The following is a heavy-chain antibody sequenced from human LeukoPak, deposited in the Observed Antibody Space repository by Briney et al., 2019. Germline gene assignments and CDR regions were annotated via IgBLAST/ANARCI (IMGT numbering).Heavy chain of an antibody. J-gene: IGHJ4*02. CDR2: IWDDGTTK. CDR1: GFSFGTYG. V-gene: IGHV3-33*06. CDR3: VKDLFRSTYYFDY. D-gene: IGHD2-2*01. Sequence: QPGRSLRLSCAASGFSFGTYGMHWVRQAPGKGLEWAAVIWDDGTTKYYADSVKGRFTISRDNSKNTLYLQMNSLRAEDTAMYYCVKDLFRSTYYFDYWGQGILVTVSS.